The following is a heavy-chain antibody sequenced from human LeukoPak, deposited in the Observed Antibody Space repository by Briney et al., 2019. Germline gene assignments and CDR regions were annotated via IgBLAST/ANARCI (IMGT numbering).Heavy chain of an antibody. V-gene: IGHV3-7*01. D-gene: IGHD3-22*01. CDR2: IKEDGSEK. CDR1: GFAFGSYW. CDR3: ARRPGGYYDSNGILEYFDY. Sequence: GGSLRLSCAASGFAFGSYWMSWVRQAPGKGLEWVANIKEDGSEKYYVDSVKGRFTISRDNAKNSLHLQMNSLRAEDTAVYYCARRPGGYYDSNGILEYFDYWGQGTLVTVSS. J-gene: IGHJ4*02.